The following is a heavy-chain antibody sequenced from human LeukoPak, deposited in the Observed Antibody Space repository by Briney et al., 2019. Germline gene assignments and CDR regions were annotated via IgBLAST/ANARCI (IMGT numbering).Heavy chain of an antibody. J-gene: IGHJ6*03. V-gene: IGHV5-51*01. Sequence: GSLKISCKGSGYSFTSYWIGWVRQVPGEGLGWIGIIYPVDSDTRYSPSFQGQVTISADKSTSTAYPQWSSLKASDTAMYCCARPACSSTSCPNNYYMDVWGKGTTVTVSS. CDR3: ARPACSSTSCPNNYYMDV. CDR1: GYSFTSYW. CDR2: IYPVDSDT. D-gene: IGHD2-2*01.